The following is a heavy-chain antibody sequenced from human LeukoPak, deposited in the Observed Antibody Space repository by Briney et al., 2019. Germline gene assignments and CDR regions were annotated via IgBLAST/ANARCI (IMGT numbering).Heavy chain of an antibody. J-gene: IGHJ4*02. CDR1: GFIFDDYA. V-gene: IGHV3-9*03. CDR3: AKDVSLGYCSGGSCSAHFDY. D-gene: IGHD2-15*01. CDR2: ISWNSGSI. Sequence: GGSLRLSCAASGFIFDDYAMHWVRQAPGRGLEWVSGISWNSGSIAYADSVKGRFTISRDNAKNSLYLQMNSLRAEDMALYYCAKDVSLGYCSGGSCSAHFDYWGQGTLVAVSS.